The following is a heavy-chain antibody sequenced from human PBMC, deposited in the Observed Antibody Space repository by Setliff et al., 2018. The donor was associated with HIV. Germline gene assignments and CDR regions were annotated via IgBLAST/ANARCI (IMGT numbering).Heavy chain of an antibody. Sequence: SVKVSCTVSGGTFNSYTFTWVRQAPGQGLEWMGGIIPILGITHRAQNFQGRVTISADGSTNTAYMELSGLRSEDTAIYYCARGEALQNTVTTYFQHWGQGTPVTVSS. V-gene: IGHV1-69*10. CDR1: GGTFNSYT. J-gene: IGHJ1*01. D-gene: IGHD4-17*01. CDR3: ARGEALQNTVTTYFQH. CDR2: IIPILGIT.